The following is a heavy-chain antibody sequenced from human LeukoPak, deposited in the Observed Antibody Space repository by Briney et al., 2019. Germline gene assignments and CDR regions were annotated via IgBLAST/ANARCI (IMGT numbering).Heavy chain of an antibody. CDR1: GGSISSGGYS. J-gene: IGHJ4*02. D-gene: IGHD2-21*02. CDR2: IYHSGST. Sequence: SETLSLTCAVSGGSISSGGYSWSWIRQPPGKGLEWIGYIYHSGSTYYNPSLKGRVTISVDRSKNQFSLKLSFVTAADTAVYYCARLLSGAYCGGDCYFDYWGQGTLVTVSS. V-gene: IGHV4-30-2*01. CDR3: ARLLSGAYCGGDCYFDY.